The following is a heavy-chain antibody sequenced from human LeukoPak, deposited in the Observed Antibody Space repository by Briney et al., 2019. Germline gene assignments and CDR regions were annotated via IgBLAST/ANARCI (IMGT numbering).Heavy chain of an antibody. D-gene: IGHD6-13*01. V-gene: IGHV6-1*01. J-gene: IGHJ4*02. CDR3: ARDVGTSSWYTFDY. Sequence: SQTLSLTCAISGDSVSSNNGAWNWIRQSPSRGLEWLGRTYYRSKWYSAYAGSVKGRITISPDTSKNQFSLQLYSVTPEDAAVYYCARDVGTSSWYTFDYWGQGTLVTVSS. CDR2: TYYRSKWYS. CDR1: GDSVSSNNGA.